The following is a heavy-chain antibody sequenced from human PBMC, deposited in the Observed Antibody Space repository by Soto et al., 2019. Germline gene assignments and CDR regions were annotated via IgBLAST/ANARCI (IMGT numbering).Heavy chain of an antibody. CDR2: IGYDGNNK. J-gene: IGHJ3*02. D-gene: IGHD2-21*01. CDR3: ARGGVTGIVGVFGSPLDI. CDR1: GFSFTTYG. Sequence: QVQLVESGGGWVQPGRSLRLSCEATGFSFTTYGMHWVRQAPGKGLAWVAGIGYDGNNKYYADSVEGRFTISRDNSKNTVYLQMKSLRGDDTAVYYCARGGVTGIVGVFGSPLDIWGQGTVVTVSS. V-gene: IGHV3-33*01.